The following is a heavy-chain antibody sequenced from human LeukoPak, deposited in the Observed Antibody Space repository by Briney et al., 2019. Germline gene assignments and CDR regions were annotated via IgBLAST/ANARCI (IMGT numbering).Heavy chain of an antibody. CDR1: GGSISSSSYY. D-gene: IGHD3-22*01. J-gene: IGHJ4*02. CDR2: VYYSGST. V-gene: IGHV4-39*01. Sequence: ASGTLSLTCTVSGGSISSSSYYWGWIRQPPGKGLEWIGSVYYSGSTYYNPSLKSRVTISVDTSKNQFPLKLSSVTAADTAVFYCARHPTDYYDSTGYPDYWGQGTLLTVSS. CDR3: ARHPTDYYDSTGYPDY.